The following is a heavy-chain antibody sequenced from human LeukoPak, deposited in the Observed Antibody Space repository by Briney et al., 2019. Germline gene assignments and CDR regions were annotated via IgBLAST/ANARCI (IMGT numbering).Heavy chain of an antibody. CDR3: ARDYCSGGSCYSTY. CDR2: IYYSGST. D-gene: IGHD2-15*01. J-gene: IGHJ4*02. V-gene: IGHV4-31*03. Sequence: PSQTLSLICTVSGDSISGGSKYWPWLRQHRGKGPEWIGYIYYSGSTYNNPSLKSRSTKSVDTAKNQFSLKLSSVTAADTAVYYCARDYCSGGSCYSTYWGQGTLVTVSS. CDR1: GDSISGGSKY.